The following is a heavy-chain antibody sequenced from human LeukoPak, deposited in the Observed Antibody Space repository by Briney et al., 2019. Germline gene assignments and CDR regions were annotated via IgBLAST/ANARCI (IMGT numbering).Heavy chain of an antibody. V-gene: IGHV3-30-3*01. J-gene: IGHJ6*02. CDR1: GFTFSNSA. CDR3: ANLICFGESRPRYGMDV. Sequence: GGSLRLSCAASGFTFSNSAMHWVRQAPGKGLEWVAVISFDGTNKYYADSVKGRFTISRDDSKNTLYLQMNSLRAEDTAVYYCANLICFGESRPRYGMDVWGQGTTVTVSS. CDR2: ISFDGTNK. D-gene: IGHD3-10*01.